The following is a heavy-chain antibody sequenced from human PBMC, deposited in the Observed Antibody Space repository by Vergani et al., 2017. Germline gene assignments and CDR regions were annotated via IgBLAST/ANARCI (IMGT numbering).Heavy chain of an antibody. V-gene: IGHV4-59*01. Sequence: QVQLQESGPGLVKPSETLSLTCTVSGGSISSYYWSWIRQPPGKGLEWIGYIYYSGSTNYNPSLKSRVTISVDTSKNQFSLKLSSVTAAETAGDYCARGGEGLRAGSKAGAYGMDVWGQGTTVTVSS. CDR2: IYYSGST. J-gene: IGHJ6*02. D-gene: IGHD3-10*01. CDR3: ARGGEGLRAGSKAGAYGMDV. CDR1: GGSISSYY.